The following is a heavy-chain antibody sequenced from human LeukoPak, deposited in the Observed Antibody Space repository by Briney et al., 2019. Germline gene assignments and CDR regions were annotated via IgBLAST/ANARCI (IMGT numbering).Heavy chain of an antibody. D-gene: IGHD6-13*01. V-gene: IGHV3-33*06. Sequence: GGSLRLSCAASGFTFSSYGMHWVRQAPGKGLEWVAVIWYDGSNKYYADSVKGRFTISRDNSKNTLYLQMNSLRAEDTAAYYCAKHRGSAAGPFDYWGQGTLVTVSS. J-gene: IGHJ4*02. CDR2: IWYDGSNK. CDR3: AKHRGSAAGPFDY. CDR1: GFTFSSYG.